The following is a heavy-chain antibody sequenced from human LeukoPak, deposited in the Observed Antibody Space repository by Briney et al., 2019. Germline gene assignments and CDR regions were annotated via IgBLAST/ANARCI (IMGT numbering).Heavy chain of an antibody. CDR1: GYSFTSYW. CDR2: IYPGDSDT. J-gene: IGHJ6*02. CDR3: ARHSGGTPGYYYGIDA. D-gene: IGHD2-15*01. Sequence: GESLKISCKGAGYSFTSYWIGWLRQMPGKGLEWLGIIYPGDSDTRYSPSFQGQVTISADKSISTPYLRWSSLKASDTAMYYCARHSGGTPGYYYGIDAWGQGTTVTVSS. V-gene: IGHV5-51*01.